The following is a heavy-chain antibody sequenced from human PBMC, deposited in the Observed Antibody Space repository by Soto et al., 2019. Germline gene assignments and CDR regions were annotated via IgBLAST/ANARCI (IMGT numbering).Heavy chain of an antibody. CDR2: ISYDGSYK. J-gene: IGHJ3*02. CDR1: GFTFSSYA. CDR3: AREGSGWYNDAFDI. V-gene: IGHV3-30-3*01. Sequence: PGGSLRLSCAASGFTFSSYAMHWVRQAPGKGLEWVSVISYDGSYKYYTDSVKGRFTISRDNSKNTLYLQMNSLRAEDTAVYYCAREGSGWYNDAFDIWGQGTMVTVSS. D-gene: IGHD6-19*01.